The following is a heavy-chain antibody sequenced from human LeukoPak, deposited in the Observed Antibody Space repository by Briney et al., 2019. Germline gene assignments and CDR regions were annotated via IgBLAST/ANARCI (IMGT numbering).Heavy chain of an antibody. D-gene: IGHD3-10*01. Sequence: GGSLRLSCAASGFTFSSYALSWVRQAPGKGLEWVSAISGSGGSTYYADSVKGRFTISRDNSKNTLYLQMNSLRAEDTAVYYCAKALLLWFGELLYFDYWGQGTLVTVSS. J-gene: IGHJ4*02. CDR2: ISGSGGST. CDR3: AKALLLWFGELLYFDY. V-gene: IGHV3-23*01. CDR1: GFTFSSYA.